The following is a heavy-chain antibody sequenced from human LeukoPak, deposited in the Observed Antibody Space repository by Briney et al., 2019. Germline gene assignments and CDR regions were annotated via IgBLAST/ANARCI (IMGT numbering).Heavy chain of an antibody. CDR1: GFTFDDYA. CDR2: IGWETTTI. Sequence: GRSLRLSCTASGFTFDDYAMHWVRRAPGKGLEWVAGIGWETTTIGYADSVKGRFTISRDNTKNSLYLQMNSLRVEDTAVFYCARDQYDTWSRRGNFDSWGQGTLVIVSS. J-gene: IGHJ4*02. V-gene: IGHV3-9*01. CDR3: ARDQYDTWSRRGNFDS. D-gene: IGHD3-3*01.